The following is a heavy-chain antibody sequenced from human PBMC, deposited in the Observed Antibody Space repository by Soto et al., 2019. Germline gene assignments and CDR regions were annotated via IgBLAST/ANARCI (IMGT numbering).Heavy chain of an antibody. Sequence: SETLSLTCAVYGGSFSGYYWSWIRQPPGKGLEWIGEINHSGSTNYNPSLKSRVTISVDTSKNQFSLKLSSVTAADTAVYYCARGRYDYVWGVRFDYWGQGTLVTVSS. V-gene: IGHV4-34*01. CDR1: GGSFSGYY. D-gene: IGHD3-16*01. CDR2: INHSGST. CDR3: ARGRYDYVWGVRFDY. J-gene: IGHJ4*02.